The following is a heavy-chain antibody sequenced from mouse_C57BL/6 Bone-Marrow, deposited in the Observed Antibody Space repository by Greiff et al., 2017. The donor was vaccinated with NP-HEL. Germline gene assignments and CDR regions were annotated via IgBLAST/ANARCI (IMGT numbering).Heavy chain of an antibody. CDR3: ARQRITTVVATDWFDY. V-gene: IGHV5-6*01. J-gene: IGHJ2*01. Sequence: EVKLQESGGDLVKPGGSLKLSCAASGFTFSSYGMSWVRQTPDKRLEWVATISSGGSYTYYPDSVKGRFTISRDNAKNTLYLQMSSLKSEDTAMYYCARQRITTVVATDWFDYWGQGTTLTVSS. CDR2: ISSGGSYT. D-gene: IGHD1-1*01. CDR1: GFTFSSYG.